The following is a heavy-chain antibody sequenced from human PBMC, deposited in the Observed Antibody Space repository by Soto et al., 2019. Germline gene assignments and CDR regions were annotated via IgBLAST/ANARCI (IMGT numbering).Heavy chain of an antibody. V-gene: IGHV3-20*04. CDR2: INWNGGST. D-gene: IGHD1-26*01. CDR3: ARGLRGSYAGWFDP. CDR1: GFTFDDYG. J-gene: IGHJ5*02. Sequence: EVQLVESGGGVVRPGVSLRLSCAASGFTFDDYGMSWVRQAPGQGLEWVSGINWNGGSTGYADSVKGRFTISRDNAKNSLYLQMNSLRAQDTALYYCARGLRGSYAGWFDPWGQGTLGNVSS.